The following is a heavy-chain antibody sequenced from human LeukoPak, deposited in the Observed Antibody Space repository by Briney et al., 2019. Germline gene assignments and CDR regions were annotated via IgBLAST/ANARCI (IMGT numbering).Heavy chain of an antibody. CDR1: GGSISSGGYY. V-gene: IGHV4-31*03. J-gene: IGHJ5*02. CDR3: ARAPQLWFGELLVQAWFDP. CDR2: IYYSGST. D-gene: IGHD3-10*01. Sequence: SETLSLTCTVSGGSISSGGYYWSWIRQHPGKGLEWIGYIYYSGSTYYNPSLKSRVTISVDTSKNQFSLKLSSVTAADTAVYYCARAPQLWFGELLVQAWFDPGAREPWSPSPQ.